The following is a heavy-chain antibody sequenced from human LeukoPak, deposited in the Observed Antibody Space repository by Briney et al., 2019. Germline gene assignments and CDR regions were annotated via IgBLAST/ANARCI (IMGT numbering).Heavy chain of an antibody. V-gene: IGHV3-7*01. CDR2: IKQDGSEK. Sequence: GGSLRLSCAVSGFSFSNYWMAWVRQAPGKGLEWVANIKQDGSEKYYVDSVKGRFTISRDNAKNSLYLQMNSLRAEDTAVYFCAGREYSGSYADFDYWGQGTLVTVSS. D-gene: IGHD1-26*01. CDR1: GFSFSNYW. CDR3: AGREYSGSYADFDY. J-gene: IGHJ4*02.